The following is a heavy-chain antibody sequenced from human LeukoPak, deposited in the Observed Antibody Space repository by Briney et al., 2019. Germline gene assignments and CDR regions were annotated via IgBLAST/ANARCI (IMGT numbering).Heavy chain of an antibody. CDR1: GGSISSGGYS. Sequence: SQTLSLTCAVSGGSISSGGYSWSWIRQPPGKGLEWIGYIYHSGSTYYNPSLKSRVTISVDTSKNQFSLKLSSVTAADTAVYYCARRYYYDSSGYYRIFDYWGQGTLVTVPS. CDR2: IYHSGST. D-gene: IGHD3-22*01. CDR3: ARRYYYDSSGYYRIFDY. V-gene: IGHV4-30-2*01. J-gene: IGHJ4*02.